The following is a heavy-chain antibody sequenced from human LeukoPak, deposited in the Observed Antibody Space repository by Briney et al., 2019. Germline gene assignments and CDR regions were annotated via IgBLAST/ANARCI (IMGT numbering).Heavy chain of an antibody. D-gene: IGHD1-26*01. CDR1: GHTLTDLS. J-gene: IGHJ4*02. V-gene: IGHV1-24*01. Sequence: GASVKVSCKVSGHTLTDLSTHWVRQAPGGGLEWMGNIDPEDGETIYAQKFQGRVTMTEDTATDTAYMELRSLRSEDTAVYYCATGGIYSLLDYWGQGTLDSVSS. CDR3: ATGGIYSLLDY. CDR2: IDPEDGET.